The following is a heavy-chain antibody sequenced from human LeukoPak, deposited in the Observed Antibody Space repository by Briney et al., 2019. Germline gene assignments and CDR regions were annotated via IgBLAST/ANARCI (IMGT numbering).Heavy chain of an antibody. V-gene: IGHV1-2*02. Sequence: GASVKVPCKASGYTFTGYYMHWVRQAPGQGLEWMGWINPNSGGTNYAQKFQGRVTMTRDTSISTAYMELSRLRSDDTAVYYCARADYYDSSGYTLPGAFDIWGQGTMVTVSS. CDR2: INPNSGGT. D-gene: IGHD3-22*01. J-gene: IGHJ3*02. CDR1: GYTFTGYY. CDR3: ARADYYDSSGYTLPGAFDI.